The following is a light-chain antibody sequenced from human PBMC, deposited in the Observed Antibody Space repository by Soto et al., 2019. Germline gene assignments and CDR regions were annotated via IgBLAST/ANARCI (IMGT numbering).Light chain of an antibody. V-gene: IGKV1-17*01. J-gene: IGKJ1*01. Sequence: DIQMTQSPSSLPASVGDRLTITCRASQVITNDLGWYQQKPGKAPKRLIYAASTLQSGVPSRFSGSGSGTEFTLTISSLQPEDVATYYCLQLNTYPWTFGQGTKVE. CDR3: LQLNTYPWT. CDR2: AAS. CDR1: QVITND.